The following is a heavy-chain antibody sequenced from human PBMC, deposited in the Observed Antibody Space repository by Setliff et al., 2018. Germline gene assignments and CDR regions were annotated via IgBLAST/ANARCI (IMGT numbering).Heavy chain of an antibody. D-gene: IGHD3-22*01. V-gene: IGHV1-18*01. J-gene: IGHJ3*02. Sequence: ASVKISCKASGYTFTSYGISWVRQAPGQGLEWMGWISAYNGNTNYAQKLQGRVTMTTDTSTSTAYMELRSLRSDDTAVYYCARDVGTSSFEVATMIVVAATDAFDIWGQGIMGTVSS. CDR1: GYTFTSYG. CDR3: ARDVGTSSFEVATMIVVAATDAFDI. CDR2: ISAYNGNT.